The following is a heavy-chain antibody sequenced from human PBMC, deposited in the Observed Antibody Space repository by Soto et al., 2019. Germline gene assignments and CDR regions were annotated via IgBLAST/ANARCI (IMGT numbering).Heavy chain of an antibody. J-gene: IGHJ3*02. D-gene: IGHD3-22*01. CDR1: SSSISSYY. CDR3: ARYVCSGYYSGHDVFDI. V-gene: IGHV4-59*01. Sequence: SQTLSLTCTVSSSSISSYYWSWIRHPPGKGLERIGYIYYSGSTNYNPSLKSRVTISVDTSKNPFSLKLSSVTAADTAVYYCARYVCSGYYSGHDVFDIWGQGSLVTVSS. CDR2: IYYSGST.